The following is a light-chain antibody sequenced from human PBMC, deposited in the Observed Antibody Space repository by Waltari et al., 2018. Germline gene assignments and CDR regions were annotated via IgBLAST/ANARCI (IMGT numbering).Light chain of an antibody. J-gene: IGLJ1*01. Sequence: QSALTQPASVSGSPGQSITISCTGTSSDVGGYNYVSWYQQHPGKAPKLMIYDVSNRPSGVSNHFSGAKSGNPASPTISGLQAEDEADYYCSSYTSSSTLAYVFGTGTKVTVL. CDR2: DVS. V-gene: IGLV2-14*01. CDR1: SSDVGGYNY. CDR3: SSYTSSSTLAYV.